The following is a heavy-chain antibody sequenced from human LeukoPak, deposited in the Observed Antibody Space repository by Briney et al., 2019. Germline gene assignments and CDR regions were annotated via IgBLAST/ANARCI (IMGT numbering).Heavy chain of an antibody. CDR2: IKQYGDEK. V-gene: IGHV3-7*01. J-gene: IGHJ6*03. D-gene: IGHD4-17*01. CDR1: GFTLSSYW. CDR3: ARHAVTTFRFRPYQHYYMVV. Sequence: TGGSLRLSYAASGFTLSSYWMSWVRQAPGKRPEGGANIKQYGDEKYYVDSVKGRFTISKDNAKNSLYLQMNSLRAEAPAVYSRARHAVTTFRFRPYQHYYMVVWGKGTTVTVSS.